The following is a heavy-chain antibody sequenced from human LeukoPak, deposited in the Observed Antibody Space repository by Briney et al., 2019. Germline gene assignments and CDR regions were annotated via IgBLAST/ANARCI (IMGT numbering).Heavy chain of an antibody. CDR3: ARVSTVGRVIPLGY. CDR1: GYNFTSYD. J-gene: IGHJ4*02. Sequence: ASVKVSCKASGYNFTSYDINWVRQATAQGLEWMGWMNPNSGNTGYAQKFQGRVTITTNTSISTAYMELSSLRSEDTAVYYCARVSTVGRVIPLGYWGEGTLVTVSS. V-gene: IGHV1-8*01. D-gene: IGHD3-16*01. CDR2: MNPNSGNT.